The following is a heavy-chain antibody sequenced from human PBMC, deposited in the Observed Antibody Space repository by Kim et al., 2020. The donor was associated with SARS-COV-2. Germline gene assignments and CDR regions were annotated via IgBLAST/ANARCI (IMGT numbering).Heavy chain of an antibody. Sequence: SYNPPRKSRVTVSVDTSKNEFSLKVNSVTAADTAVYYCARRGYSYDYFDYWGQGTLVTVSS. D-gene: IGHD5-18*01. V-gene: IGHV4-39*01. CDR3: ARRGYSYDYFDY. J-gene: IGHJ4*02.